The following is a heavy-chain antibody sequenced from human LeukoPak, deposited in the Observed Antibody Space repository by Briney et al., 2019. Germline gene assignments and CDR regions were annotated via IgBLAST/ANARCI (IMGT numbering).Heavy chain of an antibody. D-gene: IGHD2-2*01. Sequence: GGSLRPSCAASGFTFSDYYMSWIRQAPGKGLEWLSYIPTSGSAIYYADSVKGRFTISRDNAKNSLYLQMNSLRAEDTAMYFCAREGRCSRTSCYATYYYMDVWGRGTTVTVSS. J-gene: IGHJ6*03. CDR3: AREGRCSRTSCYATYYYMDV. CDR2: IPTSGSAI. CDR1: GFTFSDYY. V-gene: IGHV3-11*04.